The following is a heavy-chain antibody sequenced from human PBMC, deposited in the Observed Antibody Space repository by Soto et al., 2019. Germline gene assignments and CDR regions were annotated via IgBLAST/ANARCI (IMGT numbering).Heavy chain of an antibody. CDR3: ARSYSSGWYWDY. V-gene: IGHV5-10-1*01. Sequence: GESLKISCQGSGYSFTSYWIIWVRQMPGKGLEWMGRIDPSDSYTNYSPSSQGHVTISADKSISTAYVQWSSLKASDTAMYFCARSYSSGWYWDYWGQGTLVTVSS. J-gene: IGHJ4*02. D-gene: IGHD6-19*01. CDR1: GYSFTSYW. CDR2: IDPSDSYT.